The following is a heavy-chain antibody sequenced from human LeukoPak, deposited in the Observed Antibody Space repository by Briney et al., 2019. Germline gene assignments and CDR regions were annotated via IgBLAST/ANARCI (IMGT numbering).Heavy chain of an antibody. CDR2: ISYDGSNK. Sequence: GGSLRLSCAASGYTFSSYAMHWVRQAPGKGLEWVAVISYDGSNKYYADSVEGRFTISRDNSKNTLYLQMNSLRAEDTAVYYCAGDGRDGYNFDYWGQGTLVTVSS. D-gene: IGHD5-24*01. CDR3: AGDGRDGYNFDY. V-gene: IGHV3-30-3*01. J-gene: IGHJ4*02. CDR1: GYTFSSYA.